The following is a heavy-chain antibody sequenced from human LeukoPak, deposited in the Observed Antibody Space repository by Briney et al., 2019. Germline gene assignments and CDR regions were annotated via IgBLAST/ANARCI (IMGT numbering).Heavy chain of an antibody. CDR3: ARGFRHYWNDEDYYYYGMDV. Sequence: GGSLRLSCAASGFTFSSYGMHWVRQAPGKGLEWVAVIWYDGSNKYYADSVKGRFTISRDNSKNTLYLQMNSLRAEDTAVHYCARGFRHYWNDEDYYYYGMDVWGQGTTVTVSS. CDR1: GFTFSSYG. V-gene: IGHV3-33*01. CDR2: IWYDGSNK. D-gene: IGHD1-1*01. J-gene: IGHJ6*02.